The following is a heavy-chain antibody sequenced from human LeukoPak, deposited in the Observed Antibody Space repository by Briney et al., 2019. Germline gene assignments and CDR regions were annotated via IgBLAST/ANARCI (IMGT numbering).Heavy chain of an antibody. J-gene: IGHJ4*02. CDR1: GFTFSNAW. CDR2: IKSKTDGGTT. CDR3: TTGYCSGGSCYIPFGLDY. D-gene: IGHD2-15*01. Sequence: PGGSLRLSCAASGFTFSNAWMSWVRQAPGKGLEWVGRIKSKTDGGTTGYAAPVKGRFTISRDDSKNTLYLQMNSLKTEDTAVYYCTTGYCSGGSCYIPFGLDYWGQGTLVTVSS. V-gene: IGHV3-15*01.